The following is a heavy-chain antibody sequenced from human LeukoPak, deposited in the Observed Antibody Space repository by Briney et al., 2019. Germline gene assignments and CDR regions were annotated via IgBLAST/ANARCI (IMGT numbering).Heavy chain of an antibody. V-gene: IGHV4-4*02. D-gene: IGHD6-19*01. CDR3: ARDGGDSSGWDDAFDI. Sequence: PSGTLSLTCAVSGGSFSSSNWWSWVRQPPGKGLEWIGEIYHTGRTNYNPSLKSRVTMSVDTSKNQFSLKLSSVTAADTAVYYCARDGGDSSGWDDAFDIWGQGTMVTVSS. CDR1: GGSFSSSNW. CDR2: IYHTGRT. J-gene: IGHJ3*02.